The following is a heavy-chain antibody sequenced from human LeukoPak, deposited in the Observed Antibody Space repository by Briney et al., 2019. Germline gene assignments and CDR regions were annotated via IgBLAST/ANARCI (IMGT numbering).Heavy chain of an antibody. CDR2: IKSKTDGGTT. CDR3: TTDSPLVGATFY. CDR1: GFTLSNAW. Sequence: PGGSLRLSCAASGFTLSNAWMSWVRQAPGKGLEWVGRIKSKTDGGTTDYAAPVKGRFTISRDDSKNTLYLQMNSLKTEDTAVYYCTTDSPLVGATFYWGQGTLVTVSS. J-gene: IGHJ4*02. V-gene: IGHV3-15*01. D-gene: IGHD1-26*01.